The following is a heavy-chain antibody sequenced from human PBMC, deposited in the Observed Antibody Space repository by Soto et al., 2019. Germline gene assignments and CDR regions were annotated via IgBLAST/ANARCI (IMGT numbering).Heavy chain of an antibody. J-gene: IGHJ6*02. CDR3: ARNGTLTGYSCGMDV. D-gene: IGHD1-1*01. Sequence: SVKVSCKASGGTFSDFTINWVRQAPGQRLEWMGGIIPIFDTANYAENFQGRVTITADESTSTSFMEVSSLRSEDTAVYYCARNGTLTGYSCGMDVWGQGTMVTVSS. V-gene: IGHV1-69*13. CDR2: IIPIFDTA. CDR1: GGTFSDFT.